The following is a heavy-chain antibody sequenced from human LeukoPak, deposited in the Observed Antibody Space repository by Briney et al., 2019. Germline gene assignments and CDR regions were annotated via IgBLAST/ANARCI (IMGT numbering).Heavy chain of an antibody. CDR2: ISSSSSTI. D-gene: IGHD3-3*01. CDR3: ARDAGFLYDFWSGYYGGGIPYYFDY. V-gene: IGHV3-48*01. J-gene: IGHJ4*02. Sequence: PGGSLRLSCAASGFTFSSYSMNWVRQAPGKGLEWVSYISSSSSTIYYADSVKGRFTISRDNAKNSLYLQMNSLRAEDTAVYYCARDAGFLYDFWSGYYGGGIPYYFDYWGQGTLVTVSS. CDR1: GFTFSSYS.